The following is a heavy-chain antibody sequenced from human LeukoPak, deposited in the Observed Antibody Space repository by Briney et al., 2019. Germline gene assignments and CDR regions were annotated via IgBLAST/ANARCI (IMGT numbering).Heavy chain of an antibody. CDR1: GGSISSGDYY. Sequence: SETLSLTCTVSGGSISSGDYYWSWIRQPPGKGLEWIGYIYYSGSTYYNPSLKSRVTISVDTSKNQFSLKLSSVTAADTAVYYCAREGYDFWSGHYDYWGQGTLVTISS. J-gene: IGHJ4*02. D-gene: IGHD3-3*01. CDR3: AREGYDFWSGHYDY. V-gene: IGHV4-30-4*01. CDR2: IYYSGST.